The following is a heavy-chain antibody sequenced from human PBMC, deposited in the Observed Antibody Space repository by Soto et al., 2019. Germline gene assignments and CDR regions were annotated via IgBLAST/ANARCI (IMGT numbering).Heavy chain of an antibody. Sequence: PSETLSLTCTVSGGSISSSSYYWGWIRQPPGKGLEWIGSIYYSGSTYYNPSLKSRVTISVDTSKNQFSLKLSSVTAADTAVYYCARQGRYDYYYGMDVWGQGTTVTVS. CDR3: ARQGRYDYYYGMDV. D-gene: IGHD3-16*01. CDR2: IYYSGST. J-gene: IGHJ6*02. V-gene: IGHV4-39*01. CDR1: GGSISSSSYY.